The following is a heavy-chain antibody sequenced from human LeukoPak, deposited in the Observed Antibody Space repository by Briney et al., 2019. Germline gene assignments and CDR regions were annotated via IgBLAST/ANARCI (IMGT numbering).Heavy chain of an antibody. CDR3: AGSIAAANPDY. CDR2: ISSSSSYI. D-gene: IGHD6-13*01. V-gene: IGHV3-21*01. CDR1: GFTFSSYS. J-gene: IGHJ4*02. Sequence: SGGSLILSCAASGFTFSSYSMNWVRQAPGKGLEWVSSISSSSSYIYYADSVKGRFTISRDNAKNSLYLQMNSLRAEDTAVYYCAGSIAAANPDYWGQGTLVTVSS.